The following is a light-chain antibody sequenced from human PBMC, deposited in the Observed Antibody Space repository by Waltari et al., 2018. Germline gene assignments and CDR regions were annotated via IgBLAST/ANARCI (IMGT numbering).Light chain of an antibody. CDR3: CSYAGSSTWV. V-gene: IGLV2-23*02. J-gene: IGLJ3*02. CDR1: SSAVGSYNL. CDR2: EVS. Sequence: QSALTQPASVSGSPGPSITISCTGTSSAVGSYNLVSWYQQHPGKAPKLMIYEVSKRPSGVSNRFSGSKSGNTASLTISGLQAEDEADYYCCSYAGSSTWVFGGGTKLTVL.